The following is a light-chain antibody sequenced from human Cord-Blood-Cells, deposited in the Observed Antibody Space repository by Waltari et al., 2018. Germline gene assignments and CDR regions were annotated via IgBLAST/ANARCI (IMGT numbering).Light chain of an antibody. J-gene: IGKJ2*03. CDR1: QSISSW. Sequence: DIQMTQSPSTLSASVGDRVTITCRASQSISSWLAWYQQKQGKAPKLLIYKASSLESGVPSRFGGSGSGTEFTLTISSLQPDDFATYYCQQYNSYSYSFGQGTKLEIK. V-gene: IGKV1-5*03. CDR2: KAS. CDR3: QQYNSYSYS.